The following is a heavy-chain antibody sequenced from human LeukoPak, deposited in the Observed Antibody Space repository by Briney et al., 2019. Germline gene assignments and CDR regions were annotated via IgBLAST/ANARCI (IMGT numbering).Heavy chain of an antibody. V-gene: IGHV3-23*01. Sequence: GGSLRLSCAASGFTFRTYAMSWVRQAPGKGLEWVSSVSGNGGSTYYADSVKGRFTISRDNSKNTLYLQMNSLRAEDTAVYYCAKEIGDYVWGSYSYYFDYWGQGTLVTVSS. J-gene: IGHJ4*02. CDR2: VSGNGGST. CDR3: AKEIGDYVWGSYSYYFDY. D-gene: IGHD3-16*01. CDR1: GFTFRTYA.